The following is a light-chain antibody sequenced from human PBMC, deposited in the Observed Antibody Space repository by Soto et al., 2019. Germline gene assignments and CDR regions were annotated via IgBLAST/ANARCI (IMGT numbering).Light chain of an antibody. CDR3: QHYDNLPPYI. Sequence: EIQMTQSPSSLSVSVGDRVTITCQASLDSRDFLNWYQQKPGKAPKLLIFDASNLEEGVPPRFSGSGSGTDFTFSSSSLQPEDVATYYCQHYDNLPPYIFGQGTKLDIK. J-gene: IGKJ2*01. CDR2: DAS. V-gene: IGKV1-33*01. CDR1: LDSRDF.